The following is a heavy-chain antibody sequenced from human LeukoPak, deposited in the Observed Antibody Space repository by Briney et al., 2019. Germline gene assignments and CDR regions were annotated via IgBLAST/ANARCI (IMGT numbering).Heavy chain of an antibody. CDR2: INSDEIST. D-gene: IGHD2-15*01. J-gene: IGHJ4*02. CDR3: AKGIVGAAVDY. V-gene: IGHV3-74*01. Sequence: PGGSLRLSCAASGFTFSSYEMHWVRQVPGKGLVWVSRINSDEISTTYADSVKGRFTISRDNAKNPLYLQMNTLRAEDTAVYYCAKGIVGAAVDYWGQGTLVTVSS. CDR1: GFTFSSYE.